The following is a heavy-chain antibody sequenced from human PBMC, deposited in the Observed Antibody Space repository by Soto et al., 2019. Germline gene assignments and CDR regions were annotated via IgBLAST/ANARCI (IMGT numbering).Heavy chain of an antibody. CDR2: IYYSGST. J-gene: IGHJ4*02. Sequence: PSETLSLTSTVSGVSIGSYYWSWIRQPPGKGLEWIGYIYYSGSTNYNPSLKSRVTISVDTSKNQFSLKLSSVTAADTAVYYCARRPSSGYYHYFDYWGQGTLVTVS. CDR3: ARRPSSGYYHYFDY. CDR1: GVSIGSYY. V-gene: IGHV4-59*01. D-gene: IGHD3-22*01.